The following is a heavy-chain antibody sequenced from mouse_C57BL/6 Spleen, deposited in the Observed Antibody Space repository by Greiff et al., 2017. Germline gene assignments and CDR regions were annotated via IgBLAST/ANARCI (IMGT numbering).Heavy chain of an antibody. D-gene: IGHD1-1*01. CDR1: GYTFTSYW. Sequence: VQLQQPGAELVKPGASVKLSCKASGYTFTSYWMHGVKQRPGRGLEWIGRIDPNSGGTKYNEKFKSKATLTVYKPSSTAYMQLSSLTSEDSAVYYCASHYYGSSFWYFDVWGTGTTVTVSS. CDR3: ASHYYGSSFWYFDV. CDR2: IDPNSGGT. J-gene: IGHJ1*03. V-gene: IGHV1-72*01.